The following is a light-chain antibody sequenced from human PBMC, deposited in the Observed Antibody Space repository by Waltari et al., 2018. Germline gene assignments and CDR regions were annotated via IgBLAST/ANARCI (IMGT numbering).Light chain of an antibody. V-gene: IGKV3-15*01. CDR1: QSVITN. Sequence: EIVMTQSPATLSVSPGERAPLSCKASQSVITNLAWYQQKPGQPPRLLIYGASARATGIPDRFSGSGFGTEFTLAISSLQSEDSAIYYCQQYHNWPRVFGQGTKVEIK. CDR3: QQYHNWPRV. J-gene: IGKJ1*01. CDR2: GAS.